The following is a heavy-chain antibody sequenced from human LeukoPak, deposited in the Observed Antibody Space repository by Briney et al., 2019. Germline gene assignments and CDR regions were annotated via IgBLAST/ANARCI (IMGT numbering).Heavy chain of an antibody. D-gene: IGHD5-18*01. V-gene: IGHV3-7*01. Sequence: GGSLRLSCAASGFIFTDYWMYWVRQAPGRGLAWVANIKEDGSEKNYVDSVKGRFTISRDNAKNSVYLQMNSLRAEDTAVYYCAAQARIQLWSRNDYWGQGTLVTVSS. CDR2: IKEDGSEK. CDR1: GFIFTDYW. J-gene: IGHJ4*02. CDR3: AAQARIQLWSRNDY.